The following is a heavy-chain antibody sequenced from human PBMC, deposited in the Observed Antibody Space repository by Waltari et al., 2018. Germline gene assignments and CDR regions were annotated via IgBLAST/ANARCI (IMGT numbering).Heavy chain of an antibody. J-gene: IGHJ4*02. CDR3: ARGDEYCSGGSCYSQTLFDY. CDR2: INAGNGNT. V-gene: IGHV1-3*01. D-gene: IGHD2-15*01. Sequence: QVQLVQSGAEVKKPGASVKVSCKASGYTFTSYAMHWVRQAPGQRLEWMGWINAGNGNTKYSQKFQGRVTITRDTSASTAYMELSSLRSEDTAVYYCARGDEYCSGGSCYSQTLFDYWGQGTLVTVSS. CDR1: GYTFTSYA.